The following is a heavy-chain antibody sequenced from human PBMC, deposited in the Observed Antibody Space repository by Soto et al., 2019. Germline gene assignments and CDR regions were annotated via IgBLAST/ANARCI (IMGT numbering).Heavy chain of an antibody. V-gene: IGHV4-31*03. CDR2: IYYSGST. J-gene: IGHJ6*02. D-gene: IGHD3-3*01. CDR1: GGSISSGGYY. CDR3: ARGLYDFWSGYSYYYYYGMDV. Sequence: PSETLSLTCTVSGGSISSGGYYWSWIRQHPGKGLEWIGYIYYSGSTYYNPSLKSRVTISVDTSKNQFSLKLSSVTAADTAVYYCARGLYDFWSGYSYYYYYGMDVWGQGTTVTVSS.